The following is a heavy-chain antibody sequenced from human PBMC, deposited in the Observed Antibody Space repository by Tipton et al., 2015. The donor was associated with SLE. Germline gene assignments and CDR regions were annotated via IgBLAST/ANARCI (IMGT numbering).Heavy chain of an antibody. J-gene: IGHJ3*02. Sequence: PGLVKPSETLSLTCTVSGGSISSHYWSWIRQPPGKGLEWIGYIYYSGSTNYNPSLKSRVTISVDTSKNQFSLKLSSVTAADTAVYYCARRRVGDAFDIWGQGTMVTVSS. V-gene: IGHV4-59*11. CDR1: GGSISSHY. CDR2: IYYSGST. CDR3: ARRRVGDAFDI. D-gene: IGHD1-26*01.